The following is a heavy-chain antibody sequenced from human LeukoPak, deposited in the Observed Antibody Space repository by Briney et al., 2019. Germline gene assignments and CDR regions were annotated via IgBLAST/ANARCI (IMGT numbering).Heavy chain of an antibody. V-gene: IGHV4-59*01. CDR3: ARIRDGYNDAYDL. CDR2: IYYSGST. D-gene: IGHD5-24*01. Sequence: SETLSLTCTVSGGSISSYYWSWIRQPPGKGLEWIGYIYYSGSTNYNPSLKSRVTISVDTSKNQFSLKLSSVTAADTAIYYCARIRDGYNDAYDLWGQGTVVTVPS. J-gene: IGHJ3*01. CDR1: GGSISSYY.